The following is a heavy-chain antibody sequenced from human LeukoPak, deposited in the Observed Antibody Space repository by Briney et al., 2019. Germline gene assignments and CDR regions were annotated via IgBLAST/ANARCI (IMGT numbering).Heavy chain of an antibody. CDR3: ASPVTASTRAFDI. CDR1: GGSFSGYY. Sequence: SETLSLTCAVYGGSFSGYYWSWIRRPPGKGLEWIGEINHSGSTNYNPSLKSRVTISVDTSKNQFSLKLSSVTAADTAVYYCASPVTASTRAFDIWGQGTMVTVSS. CDR2: INHSGST. D-gene: IGHD2-21*02. V-gene: IGHV4-34*01. J-gene: IGHJ3*02.